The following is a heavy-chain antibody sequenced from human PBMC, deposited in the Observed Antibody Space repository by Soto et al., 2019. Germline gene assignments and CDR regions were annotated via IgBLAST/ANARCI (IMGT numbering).Heavy chain of an antibody. J-gene: IGHJ4*02. CDR2: INHSGRA. CDR3: ARSYYDSSGYYKVSNYFDY. V-gene: IGHV4-34*01. CDR1: GASFSGYY. D-gene: IGHD3-22*01. Sequence: PSETLSLTGAVYGASFSGYYWSCIRQTTGKGLEWIEEINHSGRATYNPSLKSRVTISVDTSKNQFSQKLSSVTAQDTAVYYCARSYYDSSGYYKVSNYFDYWGQGTLVT.